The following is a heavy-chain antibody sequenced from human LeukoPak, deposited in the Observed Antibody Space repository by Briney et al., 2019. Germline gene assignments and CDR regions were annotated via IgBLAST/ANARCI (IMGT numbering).Heavy chain of an antibody. CDR3: ARVGCTTTSCLAN. CDR1: GPTSSSFW. Sequence: GGSLRLSCAISGPTSSSFWMSWVRQAPEKGLELVSNIKHDVGEKYYVGSVRVRFTISRDNAKHSLYLQMSSVRVEDTAVYYCARVGCTTTSCLANWGQGTLVTVSS. V-gene: IGHV3-7*01. J-gene: IGHJ4*02. CDR2: IKHDVGEK. D-gene: IGHD2-2*01.